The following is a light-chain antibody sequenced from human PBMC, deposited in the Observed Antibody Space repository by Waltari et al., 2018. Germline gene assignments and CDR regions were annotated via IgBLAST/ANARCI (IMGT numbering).Light chain of an antibody. V-gene: IGKV4-1*01. CDR3: QQYYSTPPT. J-gene: IGKJ2*01. Sequence: DIVMTKSPDSLAVSLGERATINCKSSQSVLYSSNNKNYLAWYHQKPGQPPKLLIYWASTRESGVPDRFSGSGSGTDFTLTISSLQAEDVAVYYCQQYYSTPPTFGQGTTLEIK. CDR2: WAS. CDR1: QSVLYSSNNKNY.